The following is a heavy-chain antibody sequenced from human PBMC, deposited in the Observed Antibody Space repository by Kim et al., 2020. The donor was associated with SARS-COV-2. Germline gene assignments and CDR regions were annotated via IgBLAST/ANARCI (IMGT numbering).Heavy chain of an antibody. V-gene: IGHV4-39*01. CDR2: IYYSGST. CDR1: GGSISSSSYY. CDR3: ARHRYVVTNYGDYAWFDP. Sequence: SETLSLTCTVSGGSISSSSYYWGWIRQPPGKGLEWIGSIYYSGSTYYNPSLKSRVTISVDTSKNQFSLKLSSVTAADTAVYYCARHRYVVTNYGDYAWFDPWGQGTLVTVSS. J-gene: IGHJ5*02. D-gene: IGHD4-17*01.